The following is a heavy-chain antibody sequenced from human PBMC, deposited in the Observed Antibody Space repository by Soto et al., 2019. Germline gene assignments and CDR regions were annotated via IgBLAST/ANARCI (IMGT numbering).Heavy chain of an antibody. V-gene: IGHV1-46*01. CDR3: ARDSQYYYDSSGYQDY. Sequence: VASVKVSCKASGYTFTSYYMHWVRQAPGQGLEWMGIINPSGGSTSYAQKFQGRVTMTRDTSTSTVYMELSSLRSEDTAVYYCARDSQYYYDSSGYQDYWGQGTLVTVSS. CDR1: GYTFTSYY. CDR2: INPSGGST. D-gene: IGHD3-22*01. J-gene: IGHJ4*02.